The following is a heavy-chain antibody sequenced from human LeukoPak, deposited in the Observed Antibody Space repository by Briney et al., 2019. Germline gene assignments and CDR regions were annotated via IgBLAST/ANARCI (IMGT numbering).Heavy chain of an antibody. CDR2: ISGSGGST. V-gene: IGHV3-23*01. CDR1: GFTFSSYA. CDR3: AKVGYSSGWYRDY. J-gene: IGHJ4*02. Sequence: GGSLRLSCAASGFTFSSYAMSWVRQAPGKGLEWVSAISGSGGSTYYADSVKGRFAISRDNSKNTLYLQMNSLRAEDTAVYYCAKVGYSSGWYRDYWGQGTLVTVSS. D-gene: IGHD6-19*01.